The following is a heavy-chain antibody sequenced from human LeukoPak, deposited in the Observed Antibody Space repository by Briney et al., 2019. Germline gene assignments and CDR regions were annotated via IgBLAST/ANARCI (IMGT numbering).Heavy chain of an antibody. CDR2: IYYSGST. CDR1: GASISNFY. J-gene: IGHJ4*02. V-gene: IGHV4-59*05. D-gene: IGHD3-22*01. CDR3: ARHDRGGGGYYDYYFDY. Sequence: SETLSLTCTVSGASISNFYWSWIRQPPGKGLEWIGSIYYSGSTYYNPSLKSRVTISVDTSKNQFSLKLSSVTAADTAVYYCARHDRGGGGYYDYYFDYWGQGTLVTVSS.